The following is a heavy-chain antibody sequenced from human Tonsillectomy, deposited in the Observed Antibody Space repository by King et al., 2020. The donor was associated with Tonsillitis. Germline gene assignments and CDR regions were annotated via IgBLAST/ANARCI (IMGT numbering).Heavy chain of an antibody. D-gene: IGHD3-9*01. Sequence: VQLVESGGGLVQPGGSLRLSCAASGFTFRNYEMNWVRQAPGKGLEWGSYISSCGSTIYYADSVKGRFTISSDNDKNSLYLQMTSLRAEDTAVYYCARDLGDILTGSTDYWGQGTLVTVSS. CDR3: ARDLGDILTGSTDY. CDR2: ISSCGSTI. V-gene: IGHV3-48*03. J-gene: IGHJ4*02. CDR1: GFTFRNYE.